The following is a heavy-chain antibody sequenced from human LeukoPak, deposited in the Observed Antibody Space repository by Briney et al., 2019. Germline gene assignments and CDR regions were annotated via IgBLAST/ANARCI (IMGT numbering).Heavy chain of an antibody. CDR2: IIPIFGTA. D-gene: IGHD3-16*02. CDR3: ASSQGRLRLGELSPPDY. V-gene: IGHV1-69*13. CDR1: GGTFSSYA. J-gene: IGHJ4*02. Sequence: ASVKVSCKASGGTFSSYAISWVRQAPGQGLEWMGGIIPIFGTANYAQKFQGRVTITADESTSTAYMELSSLRSEDTAVYYCASSQGRLRLGELSPPDYWGQGTLVTVSS.